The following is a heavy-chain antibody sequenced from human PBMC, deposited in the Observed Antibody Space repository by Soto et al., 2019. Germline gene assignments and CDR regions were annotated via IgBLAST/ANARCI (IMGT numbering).Heavy chain of an antibody. J-gene: IGHJ6*02. CDR3: SRSFELDRRSRYYCYGMDV. CDR1: GGTFSSYA. D-gene: IGHD1-1*01. CDR2: IIPIFGTA. V-gene: IGHV1-69*01. Sequence: QVQLVQSGAEVKKPGSSVKVSCKASGGTFSSYAISWVRQAPGQGLEWMGGIIPIFGTANYAQKFQGRVTMTAAESSSTAYMELSSLRSEDTAVYYCSRSFELDRRSRYYCYGMDVWGQGTTVTVSS.